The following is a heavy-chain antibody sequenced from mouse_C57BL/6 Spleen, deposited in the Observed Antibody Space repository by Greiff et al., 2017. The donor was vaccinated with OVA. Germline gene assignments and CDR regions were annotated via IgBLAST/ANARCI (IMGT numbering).Heavy chain of an antibody. V-gene: IGHV1-4*01. CDR3: ASDGSLPFAY. CDR2: INPSSGYT. J-gene: IGHJ3*01. D-gene: IGHD1-1*01. CDR1: GYTFTSYT. Sequence: QVQLQQSGAELARPGASVKMSCKASGYTFTSYTMHWVKQRPGQGLEWIGYINPSSGYTKYNQKFKDKATLTADKSSSTAYMQLSSLTSEDSAVYYCASDGSLPFAYWGQGTLVTVSA.